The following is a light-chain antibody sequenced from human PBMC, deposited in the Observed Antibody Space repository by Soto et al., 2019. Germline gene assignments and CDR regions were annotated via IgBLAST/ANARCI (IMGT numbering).Light chain of an antibody. CDR2: AVS. Sequence: QSVLTQPRSVSGAPGQSVTIACTGTSSDVGGYNYVSWYQQHPGKSPKVMIYAVSERPSGVPERFSGTKSGNTASLTISGLQAEDEADYYCCSYAGSPRYVFGTGTKVTVL. CDR1: SSDVGGYNY. CDR3: CSYAGSPRYV. V-gene: IGLV2-11*01. J-gene: IGLJ1*01.